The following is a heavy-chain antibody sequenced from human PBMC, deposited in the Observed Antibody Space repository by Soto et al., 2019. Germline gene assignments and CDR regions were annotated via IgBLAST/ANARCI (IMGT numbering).Heavy chain of an antibody. CDR1: GGTFSSYA. CDR3: ARDQSKYYYYYYGMDV. CDR2: IIPIFGTA. Sequence: SVKVSCKASGGTFSSYAISWVRQAPGQGLEWMGGIIPIFGTANYAQKFQGRVTITADESTSTAYMELSSLRSEDTAVYYCARDQSKYYYYYYGMDVWGQGTTVTVS. J-gene: IGHJ6*02. V-gene: IGHV1-69*13.